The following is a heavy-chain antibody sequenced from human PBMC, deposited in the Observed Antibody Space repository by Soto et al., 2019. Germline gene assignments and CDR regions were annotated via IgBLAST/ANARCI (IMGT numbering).Heavy chain of an antibody. J-gene: IGHJ4*02. V-gene: IGHV3-30*18. CDR2: ISYDGSNK. CDR1: GFTFRSYG. Sequence: GSLRLSCAASGFTFRSYGMHWVRQAPGKGLEWVAVISYDGSNKYYADSVKGRFTISRDNSKNTLYLQMNSLRPEDTAVYYCAKVGILDIIGHYYYFYYWAREPWSPS. D-gene: IGHD3-22*01. CDR3: AKVGILDIIGHYYYFYY.